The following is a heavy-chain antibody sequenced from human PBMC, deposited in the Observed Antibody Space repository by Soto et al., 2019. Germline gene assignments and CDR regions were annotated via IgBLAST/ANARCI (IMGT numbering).Heavy chain of an antibody. CDR2: INHSGST. D-gene: IGHD1-1*01. CDR1: GGSFSGYY. Sequence: SETLSLTCAVYGGSFSGYYWSWIRQPPGKGLEWIGEINHSGSTNYNPSLKSRVTISVDTSKNQFSLKLSSVAAADTAVYYCAREGTGFTVTPSYYYYGMDVWGQGTTVTVSS. V-gene: IGHV4-34*01. J-gene: IGHJ6*02. CDR3: AREGTGFTVTPSYYYYGMDV.